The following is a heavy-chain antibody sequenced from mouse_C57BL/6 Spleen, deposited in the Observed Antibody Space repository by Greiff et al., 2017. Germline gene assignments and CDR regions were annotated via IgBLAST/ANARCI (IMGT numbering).Heavy chain of an antibody. J-gene: IGHJ3*01. V-gene: IGHV1-39*01. CDR2: INPNYGTT. D-gene: IGHD2-4*01. Sequence: VQLQQSGPELVKPGASVKISCKASGYSFTDSKMNWVKQSNGQSLEWIGVINPNYGTTSYNQKFKGKATLTADQSSSTAYMQLNSLTSEDGAVYYCGRAIDDYGIAYWGQGTLVTVSA. CDR1: GYSFTDSK. CDR3: GRAIDDYGIAY.